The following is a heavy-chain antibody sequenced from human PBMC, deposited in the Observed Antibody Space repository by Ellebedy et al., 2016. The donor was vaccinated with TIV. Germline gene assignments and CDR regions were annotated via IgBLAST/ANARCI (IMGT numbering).Heavy chain of an antibody. D-gene: IGHD2-2*01. J-gene: IGHJ4*02. CDR3: ARGSGYCSSTSCSGETD. CDR1: GLTFSRSW. V-gene: IGHV3-7*03. CDR2: IKQDGSDK. Sequence: GESLKISCVDSGLTFSRSWMSWVRQTPGRGLEWVANIKQDGSDKNYVDSVKGRFIISRDNAKNSLYLQMNSLSADDTAVYYCARGSGYCSSTSCSGETDWGQGTPVTVSS.